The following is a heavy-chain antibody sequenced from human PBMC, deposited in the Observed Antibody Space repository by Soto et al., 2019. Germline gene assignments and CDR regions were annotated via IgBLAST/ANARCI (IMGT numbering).Heavy chain of an antibody. CDR3: ARQQRVSGDWYFDL. Sequence: QVQLVESGGGVVQPGRSLRLSCAASGFTFSSYGMHWVRQAPGKGLEWVAVIWYDGSNKYYADSVKGRFTISRDNSKNTLYLQMNSLRAEDTAVYYCARQQRVSGDWYFDLWGRGTLVTVSS. CDR2: IWYDGSNK. D-gene: IGHD6-6*01. CDR1: GFTFSSYG. V-gene: IGHV3-33*01. J-gene: IGHJ2*01.